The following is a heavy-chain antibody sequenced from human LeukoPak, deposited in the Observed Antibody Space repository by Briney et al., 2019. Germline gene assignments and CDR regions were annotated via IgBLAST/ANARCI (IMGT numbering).Heavy chain of an antibody. J-gene: IGHJ4*02. Sequence: GGSLRLSCAASGFTFSSYGMSWVRQAPGKGLEWVANINEDGGEKYYVDSVKGRFTISRDNAKNSLYLQMNSLRAEDTAVYYCARDREAVADYYFDYWGQGTLVTVSS. CDR3: ARDREAVADYYFDY. V-gene: IGHV3-7*01. CDR2: INEDGGEK. D-gene: IGHD6-19*01. CDR1: GFTFSSYG.